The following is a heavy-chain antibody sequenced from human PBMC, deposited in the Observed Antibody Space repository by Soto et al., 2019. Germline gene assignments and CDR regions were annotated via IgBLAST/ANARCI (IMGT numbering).Heavy chain of an antibody. CDR2: TYYRSKWYY. CDR1: GDSVSSNSAV. D-gene: IGHD1-26*01. CDR3: ARGEQYSGRIFDY. Sequence: SQTLSLTCAITGDSVSSNSAVGMGGSQSPSRGLEWLGRTYYRSKWYYEYAVSVRGRITINPDTSKNQYSLQLNSVTPEDTAVYFCARGEQYSGRIFDYWGQGTLVTVSS. V-gene: IGHV6-1*01. J-gene: IGHJ4*01.